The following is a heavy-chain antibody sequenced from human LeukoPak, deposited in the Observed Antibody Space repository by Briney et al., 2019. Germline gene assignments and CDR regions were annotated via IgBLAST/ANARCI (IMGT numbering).Heavy chain of an antibody. J-gene: IGHJ3*02. D-gene: IGHD2-21*02. CDR2: VYHSGST. Sequence: SETLSLTCTVSGVSISSSNSYWGWIRQPPGKGLEWIGEVYHSGSTNYNPSLKSRVTISVDKSKNQFSLKLSSVTAADTAVYYCAGAYCGGDCYSGRTFDIWGQGTMVTVSS. V-gene: IGHV4-39*07. CDR1: GVSISSSNSY. CDR3: AGAYCGGDCYSGRTFDI.